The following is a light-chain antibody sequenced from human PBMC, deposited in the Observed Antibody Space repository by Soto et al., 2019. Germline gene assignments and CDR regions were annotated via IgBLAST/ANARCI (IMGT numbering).Light chain of an antibody. CDR3: QQYNSFWT. V-gene: IGKV1-8*01. CDR2: AAS. Sequence: AIQMTQSPSSLSASTGNTVSITCRASQGITTYLAWYQQKPGKAPKLLIYAASTLQTGVSSRFSGSGSGTEFTLTISSLQPDDFATYYCQQYNSFWTFGQGTKVDIK. J-gene: IGKJ1*01. CDR1: QGITTY.